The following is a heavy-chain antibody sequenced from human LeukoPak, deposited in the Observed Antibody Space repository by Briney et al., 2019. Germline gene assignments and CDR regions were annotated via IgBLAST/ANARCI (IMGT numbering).Heavy chain of an antibody. J-gene: IGHJ5*01. V-gene: IGHV3-23*01. CDR1: GFTFSSYP. CDR3: AKDSSGYSFPNWSDP. D-gene: IGHD3-22*01. CDR2: ISGSGSST. Sequence: AGGSLRLSCAASGFTFSSYPMSWVRQAPGKGLEWVSGISGSGSSTYYTDSVKGRFTISRDNSKNTLYLQMNSLRADDTAVYYCAKDSSGYSFPNWSDPWGQGTLVTVSS.